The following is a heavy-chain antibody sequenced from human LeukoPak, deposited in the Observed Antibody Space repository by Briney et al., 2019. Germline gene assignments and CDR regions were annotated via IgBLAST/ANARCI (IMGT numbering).Heavy chain of an antibody. J-gene: IGHJ4*02. CDR1: GFTLSSYE. CDR2: ISSSGSTI. V-gene: IGHV3-48*03. CDR3: ARIDSRSWYY. Sequence: PGGSLRLSCAASGFTLSSYEMNWVRQAPGKGLEWVSYISSSGSTIYYADSVKGRFTISRDNAKNSLYLQMNSLRAEDTAVYFCARIDSRSWYYWGQGTLVTVSS. D-gene: IGHD3-22*01.